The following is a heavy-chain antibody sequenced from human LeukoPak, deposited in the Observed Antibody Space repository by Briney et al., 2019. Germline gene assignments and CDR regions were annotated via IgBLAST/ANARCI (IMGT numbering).Heavy chain of an antibody. D-gene: IGHD6-25*01. CDR2: ITSRSSNI. J-gene: IGHJ3*02. CDR3: ARVAAAHYSNEAFDI. Sequence: GGSLRLSCAASGFTFSVYSMNWVPQAPGKGLEWVSSITSRSSNIYYADSVKGRFTIFRDNAKNSLYLQMNSLRAEDTAVYYCARVAAAHYSNEAFDIWGHGTMVTVSS. CDR1: GFTFSVYS. V-gene: IGHV3-21*01.